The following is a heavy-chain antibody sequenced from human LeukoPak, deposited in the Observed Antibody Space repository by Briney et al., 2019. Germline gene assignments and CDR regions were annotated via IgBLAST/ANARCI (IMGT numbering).Heavy chain of an antibody. CDR2: IYYSGST. Sequence: SETLSLTCTVSGGSISSSSYYWGWIRQPPGKGLEWIGSIYYSGSTYYNPSLKSRVTISVDTSKNQFSLKLSSVTAADTAVYYCARAVRYYDSSGYSYYFDYWGQGTLVTVSS. V-gene: IGHV4-39*01. D-gene: IGHD3-22*01. CDR1: GGSISSSSYY. J-gene: IGHJ4*02. CDR3: ARAVRYYDSSGYSYYFDY.